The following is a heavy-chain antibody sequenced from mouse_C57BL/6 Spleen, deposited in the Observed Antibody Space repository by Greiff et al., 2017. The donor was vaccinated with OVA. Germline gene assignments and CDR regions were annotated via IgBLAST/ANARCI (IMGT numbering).Heavy chain of an antibody. J-gene: IGHJ1*03. Sequence: EVMLQQSGPELVKPGASVRISCKASGYTFTDYYMNWVKQSHGKSLEWIGDINPNNGGTSYNQKFKGKATLTVDKSSSTAYMELRSLTSEDSAVYYCAGYDYVRYFDVWGTGTTVTVSS. D-gene: IGHD2-4*01. V-gene: IGHV1-26*01. CDR2: INPNNGGT. CDR1: GYTFTDYY. CDR3: AGYDYVRYFDV.